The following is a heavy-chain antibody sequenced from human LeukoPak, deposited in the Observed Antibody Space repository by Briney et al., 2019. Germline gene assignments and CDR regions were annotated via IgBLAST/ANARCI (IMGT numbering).Heavy chain of an antibody. V-gene: IGHV4-59*01. CDR1: GGSISSYY. J-gene: IGHJ5*02. CDR2: IYYSGST. CDR3: AREGGYDFGWFDP. D-gene: IGHD5-12*01. Sequence: PSETLSLTCTVSGGSISSYYWSWIRQPPGKGLEWIGYIYYSGSTNYSPSLKSRVTISVDTSKNQFSLKLSSVTAADTAVYYCAREGGYDFGWFDPWGQGTLVTVSS.